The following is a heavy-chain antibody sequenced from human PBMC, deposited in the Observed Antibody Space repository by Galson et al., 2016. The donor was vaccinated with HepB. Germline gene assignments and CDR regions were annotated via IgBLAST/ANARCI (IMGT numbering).Heavy chain of an antibody. CDR3: ARGVSSAPRSSFDH. CDR1: GNIFTGYY. D-gene: IGHD6-19*01. Sequence: SVKVSCKASGNIFTGYYIHWVRQAPGQGLEWMGWINPNRGTTNYAQKFQGRVTMTRDTSISTAYMELNGVRFDDTAVYYCARGVSSAPRSSFDHWGQGILVSVSS. V-gene: IGHV1-2*02. CDR2: INPNRGTT. J-gene: IGHJ4*02.